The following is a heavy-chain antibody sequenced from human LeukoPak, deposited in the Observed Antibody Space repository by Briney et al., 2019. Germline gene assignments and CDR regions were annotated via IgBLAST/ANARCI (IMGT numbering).Heavy chain of an antibody. CDR1: GYSISSGYY. J-gene: IGHJ4*02. Sequence: KPSETLSLTCAISGYSISSGYYWGWIRQPPGKGLEWIGSIYHSGSTYYNPSLKSRVTISVDTSKNQFSLKLSSVTAADTAVYYCARHPAYGGPLGYWGQGTLVTVSS. CDR2: IYHSGST. V-gene: IGHV4-38-2*01. CDR3: ARHPAYGGPLGY. D-gene: IGHD7-27*01.